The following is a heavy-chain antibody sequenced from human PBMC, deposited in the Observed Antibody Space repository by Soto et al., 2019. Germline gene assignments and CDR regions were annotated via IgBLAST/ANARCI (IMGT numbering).Heavy chain of an antibody. D-gene: IGHD4-17*01. CDR1: GFTFSSYW. J-gene: IGHJ5*02. Sequence: GGSLRLSCAASGFTFSSYWMHWVRQAPGKGLVWVSRINSDGSSTSYADSVKGRFTISRDNAKNTLYLQMNSLRAEDTAVYYCARGPNFYGDSRDNWFDPWGQGTLVTVSS. CDR3: ARGPNFYGDSRDNWFDP. CDR2: INSDGSST. V-gene: IGHV3-74*01.